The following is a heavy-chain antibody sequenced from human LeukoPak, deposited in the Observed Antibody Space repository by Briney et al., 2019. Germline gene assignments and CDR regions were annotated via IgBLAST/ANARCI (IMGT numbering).Heavy chain of an antibody. D-gene: IGHD2-2*02. CDR3: ARRRRGDCSNTNCYNTFDV. Sequence: KPSETLSLTCTVSGDSISSGSYYWSWIRQPAGRGLEWIGHIYTTGTTDYIPSLKSRLTISIDTSKKQFSLKLSSVTAADTAVYYCARRRRGDCSNTNCYNTFDVWGQGTLVTVSS. V-gene: IGHV4-61*09. J-gene: IGHJ3*01. CDR1: GDSISSGSYY. CDR2: IYTTGTT.